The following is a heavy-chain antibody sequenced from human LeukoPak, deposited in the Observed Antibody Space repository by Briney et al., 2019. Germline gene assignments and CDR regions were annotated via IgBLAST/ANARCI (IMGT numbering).Heavy chain of an antibody. D-gene: IGHD3-22*01. J-gene: IGHJ4*02. CDR1: GYTFTSYY. V-gene: IGHV1-46*01. Sequence: VASVKVSCKASGYTFTSYYMHWVRQAPGQGLEWMGIINPSGGSTSYAQKFQGRVTMTRDTSTSTVYMELSSLRSEDTAVYYCARDEYSLHYYDSSGYESWDYWGQGTLVTVSS. CDR2: INPSGGST. CDR3: ARDEYSLHYYDSSGYESWDY.